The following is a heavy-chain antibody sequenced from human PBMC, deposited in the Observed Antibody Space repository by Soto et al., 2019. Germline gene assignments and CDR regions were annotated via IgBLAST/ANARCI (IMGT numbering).Heavy chain of an antibody. CDR2: ISYDGSNK. Sequence: QVQLVESGGGVVQPGRSLRLSCAASGFTFSSYAMHWVRQAPGKGLEWVAVISYDGSNKYYADSVKGRFTISRDNSKNTLYLQMNSLRAEDTAVYYCAKTDWSGLTHDAFDIWGQGTMVTVSS. D-gene: IGHD3-3*01. V-gene: IGHV3-30*18. CDR3: AKTDWSGLTHDAFDI. J-gene: IGHJ3*02. CDR1: GFTFSSYA.